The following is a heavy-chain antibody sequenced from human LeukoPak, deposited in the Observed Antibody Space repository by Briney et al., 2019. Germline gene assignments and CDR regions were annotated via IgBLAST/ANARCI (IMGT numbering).Heavy chain of an antibody. CDR2: MYYSGNT. CDR3: ARAGYDFWSGYRGPDYFDL. CDR1: GGSISGYY. V-gene: IGHV4-59*01. D-gene: IGHD3-3*01. J-gene: IGHJ4*02. Sequence: SETLSLTCTVSGGSISGYYWSWIRQPPGMPLEWIGYMYYSGNTNYNPSLKSRVTISVDTPKSQFSLKLRFMTAADTAVYYCARAGYDFWSGYRGPDYFDLWGQGTLVTVSS.